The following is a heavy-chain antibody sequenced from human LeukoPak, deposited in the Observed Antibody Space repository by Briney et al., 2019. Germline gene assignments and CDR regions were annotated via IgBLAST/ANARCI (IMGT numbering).Heavy chain of an antibody. CDR3: ARGFSITGTTLDY. J-gene: IGHJ4*02. D-gene: IGHD1-7*01. Sequence: PSETLSLTCTVSGGSIGTYYWSWIRQPPGKGLEWIGYIYYSGSTNYNPSLKSRVTISVDTSKNQFSLKLSSVTAADTAVYYCARGFSITGTTLDYWGQGTLVTVSS. V-gene: IGHV4-59*12. CDR2: IYYSGST. CDR1: GGSIGTYY.